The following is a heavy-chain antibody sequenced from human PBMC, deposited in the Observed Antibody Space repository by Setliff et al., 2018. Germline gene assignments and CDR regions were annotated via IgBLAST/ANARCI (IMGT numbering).Heavy chain of an antibody. D-gene: IGHD4-17*01. CDR1: GGSITSHSYY. V-gene: IGHV4-39*07. CDR2: IYYDGRT. Sequence: TLSLPCTVSGGSITSHSYYWAWIRQPPGKGLEWTGSIYYDGRTFSHPSLRSRVTVSVDTSKNQFSLKLTSVTAADTAMYYCARVYGENDLPDIWGQGTMVTVSS. CDR3: ARVYGENDLPDI. J-gene: IGHJ3*02.